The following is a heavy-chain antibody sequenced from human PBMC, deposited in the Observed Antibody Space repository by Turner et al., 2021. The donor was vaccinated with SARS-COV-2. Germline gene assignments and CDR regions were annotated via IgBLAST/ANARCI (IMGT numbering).Heavy chain of an antibody. D-gene: IGHD2-15*01. J-gene: IGHJ4*02. CDR3: ARDQNSGASL. CDR2: IKQDGSEK. V-gene: IGHV3-7*04. Sequence: EEQLVESGGGLVQPGGSLRLSCTASGFTFSSWRHWVGQAPGKGLEWVDNIKQDGSEKYFVDSVKGRLTISRDNAKNSLYLQMNSLRAEDTAVYYCARDQNSGASLWGQGILVTVSS. CDR1: GFTFSSW.